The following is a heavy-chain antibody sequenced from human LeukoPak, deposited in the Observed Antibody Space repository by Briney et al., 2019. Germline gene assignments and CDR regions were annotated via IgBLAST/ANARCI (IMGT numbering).Heavy chain of an antibody. Sequence: PSQTLSLTCTVSGGSINSGDYYWSWIRQPPGKGLEWIGYIYNSGSTYCNPSLKSRVTISLDTSKNQFSLKLSSVTVADTAVYLCASMRGYGYGYSDFWGQGTLVTVSS. J-gene: IGHJ4*02. CDR2: IYNSGST. CDR1: GGSINSGDYY. V-gene: IGHV4-30-4*01. D-gene: IGHD5-18*01. CDR3: ASMRGYGYGYSDF.